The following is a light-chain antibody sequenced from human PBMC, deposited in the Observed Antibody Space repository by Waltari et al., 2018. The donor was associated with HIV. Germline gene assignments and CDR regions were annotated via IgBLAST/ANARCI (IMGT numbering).Light chain of an antibody. CDR1: TANIGANF. V-gene: IGLV1-47*01. J-gene: IGLJ2*01. Sequence: QSVLTQPPSASGTPGQKVTISCSGGTANIGANFVFWFQQFPGTAPKLLIYRDKLRHSGVPARFSGSKSGTSASLTISGLRSDDEAHYFCAVLDDTLGGGVFSGGTKLTVL. CDR3: AVLDDTLGGGV. CDR2: RDK.